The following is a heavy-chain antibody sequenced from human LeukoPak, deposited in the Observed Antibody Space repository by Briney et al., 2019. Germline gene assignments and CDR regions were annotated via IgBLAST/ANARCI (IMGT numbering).Heavy chain of an antibody. CDR3: ARDREGSSWYGDAFDI. J-gene: IGHJ3*02. CDR1: GASISSGNYY. CDR2: VYISGTP. Sequence: SETLSLTCTVSGASISSGNYYWSWIRQPAGKGLEWIVRVYISGTPTYNPSLKGRVSMSVDTSRNQFSLRLNSVTAADTAVYYCARDREGSSWYGDAFDIWGQGTMVTVSS. D-gene: IGHD6-13*01. V-gene: IGHV4-61*02.